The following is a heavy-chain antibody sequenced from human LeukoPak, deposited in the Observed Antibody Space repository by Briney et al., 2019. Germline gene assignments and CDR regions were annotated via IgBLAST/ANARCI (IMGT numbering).Heavy chain of an antibody. CDR2: IYYSGST. Sequence: PSETLSITCTVSGGSTSSSSYYWGWIRQPPGKGLEWIGSIYYSGSTYFNPSLKSRVTISVDTSKNQFSLKLSSVTAADTAVYYCASEDSSGWYGDYWGQGTLVTVSS. J-gene: IGHJ4*02. V-gene: IGHV4-39*01. D-gene: IGHD6-19*01. CDR3: ASEDSSGWYGDY. CDR1: GGSTSSSSYY.